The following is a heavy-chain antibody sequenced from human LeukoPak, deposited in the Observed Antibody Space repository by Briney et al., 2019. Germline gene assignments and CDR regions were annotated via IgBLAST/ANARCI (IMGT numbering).Heavy chain of an antibody. Sequence: SETLSLTCTVSGYSISSGYYWGWIRQPPGKGPEWIVNIYHSGSTYYNPSLKSRVTISVDTSKNQFSLKVNSVTAADTAVYYCARVGATYAFDIWGQGTMVTVSS. V-gene: IGHV4-38-2*02. CDR2: IYHSGST. D-gene: IGHD1-26*01. J-gene: IGHJ3*02. CDR3: ARVGATYAFDI. CDR1: GYSISSGYY.